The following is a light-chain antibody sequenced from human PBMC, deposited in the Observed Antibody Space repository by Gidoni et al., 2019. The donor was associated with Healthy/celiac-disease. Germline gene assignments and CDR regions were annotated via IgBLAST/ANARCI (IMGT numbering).Light chain of an antibody. CDR3: QQYGSSPL. CDR2: GAS. V-gene: IGKV3-20*01. CDR1: QSVSSSY. Sequence: EIVLTQSPGTLSLSPGERATLSCRASQSVSSSYLAWYQQKPGQGPRLLIYGASSRATGIPDRFSGSGSGKEFTLTISRLEPEDFAVYYCQQYGSSPLFGPGTKVDIK. J-gene: IGKJ3*01.